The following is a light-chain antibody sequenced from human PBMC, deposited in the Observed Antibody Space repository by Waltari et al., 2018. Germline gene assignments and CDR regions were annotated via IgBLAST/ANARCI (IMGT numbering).Light chain of an antibody. CDR1: TSDVVTYSL. CDR3: CSYAGSSPL. Sequence: QSALTQPASVSGSPGQSITISCAGATSDVVTYSLVSWYQQHPGNPPKLMIHEGNQRHSGIANRFSVSNSDNTASLTISGLQFEDEAYYYCCSYAGSSPLFGGGTRVTVL. J-gene: IGLJ3*02. V-gene: IGLV2-23*01. CDR2: EGN.